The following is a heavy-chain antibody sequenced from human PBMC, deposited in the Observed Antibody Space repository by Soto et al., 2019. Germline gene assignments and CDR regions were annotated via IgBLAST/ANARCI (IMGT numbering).Heavy chain of an antibody. Sequence: QVQLDQSGAEVKKPGSSVKLSCKASGGTFSNSAISWVRQAPGQGLEWMGGIMPVFRTPDYAQKFQGRVTITADEXTTTAYMELSGLKPDDTAVYYCARDKARLQLGGNYYYILDVWGQGTTVTVSS. CDR2: IMPVFRTP. CDR3: ARDKARLQLGGNYYYILDV. CDR1: GGTFSNSA. D-gene: IGHD2-15*01. J-gene: IGHJ6*02. V-gene: IGHV1-69*12.